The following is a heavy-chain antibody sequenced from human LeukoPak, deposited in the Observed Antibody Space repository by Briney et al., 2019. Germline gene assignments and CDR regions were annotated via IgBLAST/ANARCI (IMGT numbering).Heavy chain of an antibody. CDR2: IYSGGTT. CDR1: GFIVSGNH. Sequence: GGSLRLSCVASGFIVSGNHMSWVRQAPGKGLEWVSIIYSGGTTYYADSVKGRFTISRDNSKNTVYLQMNSLRVEDTALYYCARGGGVVRAVIDYWGQGTLVTVSS. V-gene: IGHV3-66*01. D-gene: IGHD3-10*01. J-gene: IGHJ4*02. CDR3: ARGGGVVRAVIDY.